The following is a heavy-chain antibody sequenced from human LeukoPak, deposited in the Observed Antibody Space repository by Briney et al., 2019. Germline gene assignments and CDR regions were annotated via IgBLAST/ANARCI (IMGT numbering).Heavy chain of an antibody. J-gene: IGHJ4*02. CDR3: ARRRLDIVVVVADGPFDY. CDR1: GGSISSSSYY. V-gene: IGHV4-39*07. CDR2: VYYSEST. D-gene: IGHD2-15*01. Sequence: PSETLSLTCTVSGGSISSSSYYWGWIRQPPGKGLESIVSVYYSESTYYNPSLKSRVTISVDTSKNKFSLKLTSVTAADTAVYYCARRRLDIVVVVADGPFDYWGQGTLVTVSS.